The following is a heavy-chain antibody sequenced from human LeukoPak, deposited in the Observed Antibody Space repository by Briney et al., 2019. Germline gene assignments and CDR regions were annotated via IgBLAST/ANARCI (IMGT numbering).Heavy chain of an antibody. D-gene: IGHD2-2*01. CDR3: AKEKSAATPNPFDY. CDR1: GFAFSTYA. Sequence: QSGGSLRLSCAASGFAFSTYAVSWVRQAAGKGLEWVSGISESGSRTYYADSVKGRFTISRDNSKNTLYLQMNSLRAEDTAVYYCAKEKSAATPNPFDYWGQGTLVTVSS. J-gene: IGHJ4*02. V-gene: IGHV3-23*01. CDR2: ISESGSRT.